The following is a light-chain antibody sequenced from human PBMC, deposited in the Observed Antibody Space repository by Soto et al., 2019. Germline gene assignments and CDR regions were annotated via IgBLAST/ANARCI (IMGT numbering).Light chain of an antibody. CDR1: SSQIGAGYD. CDR2: GNS. J-gene: IGLJ1*01. V-gene: IGLV1-40*01. Sequence: SAPTQPPPMSGAPGERGTLSFTGGSSQIGAGYDVHWYQQLPGTAPKLLIYGNSNRPSGVPDRFSGSKSGTSASLAITGLQAEDEADYYCQSYDSSPGNYVFGTGTKVTVL. CDR3: QSYDSSPGNYV.